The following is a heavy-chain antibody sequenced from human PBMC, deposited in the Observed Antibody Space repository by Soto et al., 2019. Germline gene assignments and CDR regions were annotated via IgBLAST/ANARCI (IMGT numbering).Heavy chain of an antibody. CDR3: ARVPQGCSAHSCYFDP. V-gene: IGHV4-4*02. J-gene: IGHJ5*01. CDR2: VHISGHS. Sequence: SETMSLTSTLSGGTVRSPDWWSWIRQSPDKGLEWIAEVHISGHSNYNPSLRSRVSVSIDSSKNQFYLNLNSVTAADTAIYYCARVPQGCSAHSCYFDPWGQGTQVTVSS. D-gene: IGHD2-15*01. CDR1: GGTVRSPDW.